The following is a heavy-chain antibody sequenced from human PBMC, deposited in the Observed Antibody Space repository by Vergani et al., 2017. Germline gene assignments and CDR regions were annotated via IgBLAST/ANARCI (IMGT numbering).Heavy chain of an antibody. V-gene: IGHV4-34*01. J-gene: IGHJ6*03. Sequence: QVQLQQWGAGLLKPSETLSLTCAVYGGSFSGYYWSWIRQPPGKGLEWIGEINHSGSTNYNSSLKSRVTISVDTSKNQCSLKLSSVTAADTAVYYFARGPIVGATRHPLADYYYYYMDVWGKGTTVTVSS. CDR1: GGSFSGYY. CDR3: ARGPIVGATRHPLADYYYYYMDV. D-gene: IGHD1-26*01. CDR2: INHSGST.